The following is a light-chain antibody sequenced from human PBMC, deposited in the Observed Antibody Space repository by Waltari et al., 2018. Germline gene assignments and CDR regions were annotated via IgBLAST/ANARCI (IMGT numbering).Light chain of an antibody. J-gene: IGKJ2*01. CDR2: AAS. V-gene: IGKV1-39*01. CDR3: QQSHSPPFT. Sequence: DIQMTPSPSSVSAPVGDRVTIACRASQNIDNLLNWYKHKPGEAPQVLVFAASTLQDGVPSRFSASASGTHFTLTIGSLQPEDFATYYCQQSHSPPFTFGQGT. CDR1: QNIDNL.